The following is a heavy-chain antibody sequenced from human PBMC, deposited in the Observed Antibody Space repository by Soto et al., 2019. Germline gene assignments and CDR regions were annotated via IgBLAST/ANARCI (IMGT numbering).Heavy chain of an antibody. V-gene: IGHV3-23*01. CDR3: AKDLAASYSSRNYFES. CDR2: ISGSGILT. CDR1: GFTFSDYA. Sequence: PGGSLRLSCAASGFTFSDYAMTWVRHAPGKGPQWISAISGSGILTYSEDPVKGRLTISRDNSNNNLYLQMPSLIIEETAIYYCAKDLAASYSSRNYFESWGQGTMVTVYS. J-gene: IGHJ4*02. D-gene: IGHD6-13*01.